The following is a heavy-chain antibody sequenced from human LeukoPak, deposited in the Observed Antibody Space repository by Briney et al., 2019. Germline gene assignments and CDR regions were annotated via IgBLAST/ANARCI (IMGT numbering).Heavy chain of an antibody. Sequence: GGSLRLSCAASGFTFSSYAMSWVRQALGKGLEWVSAISGSGGSTYYADSVKGRFTISRDNSKNTLYLQMNSLRAEDTAVYYCAKINIPYGFPDAFDIWGQGTMVTVSS. V-gene: IGHV3-23*01. D-gene: IGHD2-2*02. CDR3: AKINIPYGFPDAFDI. CDR1: GFTFSSYA. CDR2: ISGSGGST. J-gene: IGHJ3*02.